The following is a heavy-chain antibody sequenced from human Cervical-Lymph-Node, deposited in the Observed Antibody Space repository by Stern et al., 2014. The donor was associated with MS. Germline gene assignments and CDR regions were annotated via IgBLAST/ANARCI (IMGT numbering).Heavy chain of an antibody. CDR2: ISWNSGTI. J-gene: IGHJ4*02. CDR3: TKGGGAAADYYFDY. CDR1: GFTFDDYA. D-gene: IGHD6-13*01. V-gene: IGHV3-9*01. Sequence: EVKLVESGGGLVQPGRSLRLSCAASGFTFDDYAMHWVRQAPGKGLEWVSGISWNSGTIGYADSVKGRFTISRDNAKNSLYLQMNSLRAEDTALYYCTKGGGAAADYYFDYWGQGTLVTVSS.